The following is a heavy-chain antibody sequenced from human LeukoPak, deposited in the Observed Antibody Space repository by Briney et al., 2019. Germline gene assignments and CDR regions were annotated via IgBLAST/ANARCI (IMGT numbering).Heavy chain of an antibody. D-gene: IGHD3-16*01. Sequence: ASVRVSCKTSGFTFTSYDINWVRQAPGQGLEWMGWISGHNDNTNYAQKFQGRVTMTTDTSTTTVYMEMRSLRSDDTAVYYCARAKAEGADYWGQGTLVTLSS. J-gene: IGHJ4*02. CDR3: ARAKAEGADY. CDR1: GFTFTSYD. V-gene: IGHV1-18*01. CDR2: ISGHNDNT.